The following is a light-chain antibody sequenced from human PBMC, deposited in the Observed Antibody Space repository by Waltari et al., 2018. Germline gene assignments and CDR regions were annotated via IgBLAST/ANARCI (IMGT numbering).Light chain of an antibody. CDR1: EGVLFSSRNKNH. Sequence: DIVMTQSPDSLAVSLGERATINCKSSEGVLFSSRNKNHLAWYQQKPGHPPKLLLYWASTRESGVPDRFSGSGSGTAFTLTISSLQAEDVAIYYCQQYYDSPLTFGGGTKVEIK. J-gene: IGKJ4*01. V-gene: IGKV4-1*01. CDR2: WAS. CDR3: QQYYDSPLT.